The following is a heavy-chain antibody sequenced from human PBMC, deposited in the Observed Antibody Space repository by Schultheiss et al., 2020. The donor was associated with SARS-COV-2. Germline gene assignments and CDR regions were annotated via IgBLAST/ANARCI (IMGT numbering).Heavy chain of an antibody. V-gene: IGHV1-69*13. Sequence: SVKVSCKASGGTFSSYAISWVRQAPGQGLEWMGGIIPIFGTANYAQKFQGRVTITADESTSTAYMELSSLRSEDTAVYYCARDQGYSSGWYLRWFDPWGQGTLVTVSS. D-gene: IGHD6-19*01. J-gene: IGHJ5*02. CDR2: IIPIFGTA. CDR3: ARDQGYSSGWYLRWFDP. CDR1: GGTFSSYA.